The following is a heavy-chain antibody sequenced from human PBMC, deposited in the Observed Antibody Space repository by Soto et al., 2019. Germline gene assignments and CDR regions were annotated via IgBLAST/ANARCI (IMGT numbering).Heavy chain of an antibody. CDR2: IIPIFGTA. J-gene: IGHJ4*02. Sequence: SVKVSCKASGGTFSSYAISWVRQAPGRGHEWMGGIIPIFGTANYAQKFQGRVTITADESTSTAYLELSSLRSEDTAVYYCARGKSGYDPHLYYFDYWGQGTLVTVSS. D-gene: IGHD5-12*01. CDR3: ARGKSGYDPHLYYFDY. CDR1: GGTFSSYA. V-gene: IGHV1-69*13.